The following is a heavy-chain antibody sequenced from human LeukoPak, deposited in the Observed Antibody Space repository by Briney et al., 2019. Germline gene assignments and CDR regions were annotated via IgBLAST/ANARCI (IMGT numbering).Heavy chain of an antibody. CDR3: ARKKRGYSYGRNLDAFDI. J-gene: IGHJ3*02. D-gene: IGHD5-18*01. V-gene: IGHV4-59*01. Sequence: PSETLSLTCTVSGGSISSYYWSWIRQPPGKGLEWIGYIYYSGSTNYNPSLKSRVTISVDTSKNQFSLKLSSVTAADTAVYYCARKKRGYSYGRNLDAFDIWDQGTMVTVSS. CDR2: IYYSGST. CDR1: GGSISSYY.